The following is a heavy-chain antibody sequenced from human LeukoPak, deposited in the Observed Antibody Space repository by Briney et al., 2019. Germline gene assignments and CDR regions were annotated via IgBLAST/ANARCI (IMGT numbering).Heavy chain of an antibody. CDR2: NYYTGST. Sequence: SETLSLTCSVTGGSISNYYWSWIRQPPGKGLEWIGYNYYTGSTNYNPSLKSRVTMSVDMSKNQFSLKLNSGTAADTAVYYCAREPCGYSSGWVFDSWGRGTLVTVSS. V-gene: IGHV4-59*01. CDR3: AREPCGYSSGWVFDS. J-gene: IGHJ4*02. CDR1: GGSISNYY. D-gene: IGHD6-19*01.